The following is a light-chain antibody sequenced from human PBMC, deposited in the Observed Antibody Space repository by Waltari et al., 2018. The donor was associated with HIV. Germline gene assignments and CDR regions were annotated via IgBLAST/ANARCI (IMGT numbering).Light chain of an antibody. V-gene: IGLV1-51*01. J-gene: IGLJ3*02. CDR1: TSNIGKNY. Sequence: QSVLTQPPSVSAAPGQKVTISCPGSTSNIGKNYVSWYQQIQETAPKPIIYDNNKLPSGLPDRFSGSKSGTSATLAITGLQTGDEADYFCGTWDSSVSAGVFGGGTKLTVL. CDR3: GTWDSSVSAGV. CDR2: DNN.